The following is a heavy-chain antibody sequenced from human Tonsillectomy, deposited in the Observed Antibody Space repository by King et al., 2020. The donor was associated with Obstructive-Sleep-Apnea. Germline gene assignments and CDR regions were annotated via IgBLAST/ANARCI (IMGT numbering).Heavy chain of an antibody. V-gene: IGHV3-30*04. Sequence: VQLVESGGGVVQPGRSLRLSCAASGFTFSSYAVHWVRQAPGQGLEWVTLISYDGSNKYYADSVKGRFTISRDNSKNTLYLQMNILRAEDTAVYFCARDMRTLGGYGFPFDYWGQGTLVTVSS. CDR3: ARDMRTLGGYGFPFDY. CDR1: GFTFSSYA. J-gene: IGHJ4*02. D-gene: IGHD5-18*01. CDR2: ISYDGSNK.